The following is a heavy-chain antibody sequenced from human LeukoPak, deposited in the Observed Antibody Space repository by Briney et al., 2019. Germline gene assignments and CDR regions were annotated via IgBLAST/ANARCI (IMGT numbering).Heavy chain of an antibody. CDR1: GFTFSSYW. Sequence: GGSLRLSCAASGFTFSSYWMSWVRQAPGKGLEWVANIKQDGSEKYYVDSVKGRFTISRDNSKNTLYLQMNSLRPEDTAVYYCAKDSKRWKTYYYEAGSYYFDYWGQGTRVTVSS. D-gene: IGHD3-10*01. V-gene: IGHV3-7*01. CDR3: AKDSKRWKTYYYEAGSYYFDY. J-gene: IGHJ4*02. CDR2: IKQDGSEK.